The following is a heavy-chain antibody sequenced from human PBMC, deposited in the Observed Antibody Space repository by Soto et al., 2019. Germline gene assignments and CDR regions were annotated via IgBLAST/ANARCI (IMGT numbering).Heavy chain of an antibody. D-gene: IGHD3-16*01. J-gene: IGHJ4*02. CDR3: ARAWGGPGAFDY. Sequence: GGSLRLSCAASGFTFSSYWMHWVRQAPGKGLVWVSRINSDGSSTSYADSVKGRFTISRDNAKNTLYLQMNSLRAEDTVVYYCARAWGGPGAFDYWGQGTLVTVSS. V-gene: IGHV3-74*01. CDR2: INSDGSST. CDR1: GFTFSSYW.